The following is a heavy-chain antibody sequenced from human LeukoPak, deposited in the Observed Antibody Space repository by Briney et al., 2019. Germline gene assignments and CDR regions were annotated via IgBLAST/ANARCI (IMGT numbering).Heavy chain of an antibody. D-gene: IGHD1-26*01. CDR3: ARKKWEPTSNDAFDI. V-gene: IGHV3-23*01. CDR1: TFSFRNFA. J-gene: IGHJ3*02. Sequence: PGGSLRLSCAASTFSFRNFAMSRVRLAPGKGLEWVSGISDSGHRTDYADSVEGRFTISRDNSKNTLYLQMDSLRAEDTALYYCARKKWEPTSNDAFDIWGQGTMVTVSS. CDR2: ISDSGHRT.